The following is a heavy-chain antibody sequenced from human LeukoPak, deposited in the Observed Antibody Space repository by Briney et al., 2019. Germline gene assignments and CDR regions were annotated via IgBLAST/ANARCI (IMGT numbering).Heavy chain of an antibody. V-gene: IGHV1-8*01. CDR2: MNPNSGNT. J-gene: IGHJ4*02. CDR3: ARGAYYYDSSGYFSFDY. Sequence: ASVKVSCKASGYTFTSYDINWVRQATGQGLEWMGWMNPNSGNTGYAQKFQGRVTMTRNTSISTAYMELSSLRSEDTAVYYCARGAYYYDSSGYFSFDYWGQGTLVTVSS. D-gene: IGHD3-22*01. CDR1: GYTFTSYD.